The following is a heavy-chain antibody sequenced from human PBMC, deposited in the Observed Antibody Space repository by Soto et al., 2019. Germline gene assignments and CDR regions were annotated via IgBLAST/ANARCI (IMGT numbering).Heavy chain of an antibody. CDR1: GFTFSSYG. V-gene: IGHV3-33*01. J-gene: IGHJ4*02. Sequence: QPGGSLRLSCAASGFTFSSYGMHWVRQSPGKGLEWVAVIWYDGSNKYYADSVKCRFTISRDNSKKTLYLQMNSLRAEEKAVYYCARDPSRITMIEYYFDYWGQGTLVTSPQ. D-gene: IGHD3-22*01. CDR3: ARDPSRITMIEYYFDY. CDR2: IWYDGSNK.